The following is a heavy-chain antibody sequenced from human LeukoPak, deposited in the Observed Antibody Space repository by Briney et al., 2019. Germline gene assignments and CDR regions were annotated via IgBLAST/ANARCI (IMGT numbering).Heavy chain of an antibody. D-gene: IGHD3-22*01. V-gene: IGHV5-51*01. CDR1: GYSFTSYW. CDR3: ARQDYYDSSGYSDFDY. J-gene: IGHJ4*02. Sequence: ASVKISCKGSGYSFTSYWIGWVRQMPGKGLEWMGIIYPGDSDTRYSPSFQGQVTISADKSISTAYLQWSSLKASDTAMYYCARQDYYDSSGYSDFDYWGQGTLVTVSS. CDR2: IYPGDSDT.